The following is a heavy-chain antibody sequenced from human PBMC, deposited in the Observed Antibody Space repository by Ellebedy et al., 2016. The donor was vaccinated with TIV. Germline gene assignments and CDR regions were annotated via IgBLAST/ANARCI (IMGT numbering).Heavy chain of an antibody. Sequence: GGSLRLXCVVSGFTFSSYWMSWVRQAPGKGLEWVANIKEDESEKIYVDSVKGRFTISRDNAKNSLYLQMNSLRAEDTAVYYCAKDPVVPAAISYYYYYMDVWGKGTTVTVSS. CDR2: IKEDESEK. CDR1: GFTFSSYW. D-gene: IGHD2-2*02. J-gene: IGHJ6*03. CDR3: AKDPVVPAAISYYYYYMDV. V-gene: IGHV3-7*01.